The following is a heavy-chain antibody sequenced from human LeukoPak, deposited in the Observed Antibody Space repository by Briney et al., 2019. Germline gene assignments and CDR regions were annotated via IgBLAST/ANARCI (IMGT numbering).Heavy chain of an antibody. CDR1: GFTFSSYW. CDR3: ARLADCSSSSCRSFDY. Sequence: GGSLRLSCAASGFTFSSYWMSWVRQAPGKGLEWEANIKQDGSDKYYVDSVKGRFTISRDNAKNSLYLQMNSLGADDTAVYYCARLADCSSSSCRSFDYWGQGTLVTVSS. CDR2: IKQDGSDK. V-gene: IGHV3-7*05. J-gene: IGHJ4*02. D-gene: IGHD2-2*01.